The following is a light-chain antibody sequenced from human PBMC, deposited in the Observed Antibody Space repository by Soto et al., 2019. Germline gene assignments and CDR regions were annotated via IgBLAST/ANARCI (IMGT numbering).Light chain of an antibody. CDR3: QQYNSSPYT. V-gene: IGKV1-5*01. CDR2: DAS. J-gene: IGKJ2*01. Sequence: DIQMTQSPSTLSASVGDRVTITCRASQRFSTWLAWYQQKPGKAPRLLIYDASSLEGGVPSRFSGRGSGTEFTLTISGLQPDDFATYYCQQYNSSPYTFRQGTKLEIK. CDR1: QRFSTW.